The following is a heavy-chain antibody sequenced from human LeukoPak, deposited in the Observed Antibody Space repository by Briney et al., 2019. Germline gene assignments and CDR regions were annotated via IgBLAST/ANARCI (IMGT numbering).Heavy chain of an antibody. CDR1: GGSISSSSYY. J-gene: IGHJ4*02. D-gene: IGHD3-10*01. V-gene: IGHV4-39*07. CDR2: IYYSGST. CDR3: ARDFLRPTMVRGGLDY. Sequence: PSETLSLTCTVSGGSISSSSYYWGWIRQPPGKGLEWIGSIYYSGSTYYNPSLKSRVTISVDTSKNQISLKLSSVTAADTAVYYCARDFLRPTMVRGGLDYWGQGTLVTVSS.